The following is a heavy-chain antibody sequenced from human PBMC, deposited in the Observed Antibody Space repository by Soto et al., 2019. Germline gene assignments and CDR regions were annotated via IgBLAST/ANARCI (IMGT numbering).Heavy chain of an antibody. V-gene: IGHV4-59*08. Sequence: SETLSLTCTVSGGSISSYYWSWIRQPPGKGLEWIGYIYYSGSTNYNPSLKSRVTISVDTSKNQFSLKLSSVTAADTAVYYCARRQTYYDILTGYPYNWFDPWGQGTLVTVSS. J-gene: IGHJ5*02. CDR3: ARRQTYYDILTGYPYNWFDP. CDR2: IYYSGST. D-gene: IGHD3-9*01. CDR1: GGSISSYY.